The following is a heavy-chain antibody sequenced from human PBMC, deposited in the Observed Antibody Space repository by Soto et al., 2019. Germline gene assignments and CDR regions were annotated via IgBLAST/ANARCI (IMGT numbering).Heavy chain of an antibody. CDR1: GFTFSSYS. V-gene: IGHV3-21*01. CDR3: ARVREYSYGPSFDY. Sequence: GSLRLSFASSGFTFSSYSMNWVRQAPGKGLEWVSSISSSSSYIYYADSVKGRFTISRDNAKNSLYLQMNSLRAEDTAVYYCARVREYSYGPSFDYWGQGTLVTVSS. CDR2: ISSSSSYI. J-gene: IGHJ4*02. D-gene: IGHD5-18*01.